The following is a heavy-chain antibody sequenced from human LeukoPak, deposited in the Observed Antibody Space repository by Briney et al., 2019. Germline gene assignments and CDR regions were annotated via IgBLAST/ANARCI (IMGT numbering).Heavy chain of an antibody. CDR1: GFTFSSYE. D-gene: IGHD1-26*01. CDR2: IGGSGRTI. Sequence: GGSLRLSCAASGFTFSSYEMIWVRQPPGTGLEWVSYIGGSGRTIFYADSVKGRFTISRDNAKNSLYLQMNSLRAEDTAVYYCAALIVGGGDHWGQGTLVTVSS. CDR3: AALIVGGGDH. V-gene: IGHV3-48*03. J-gene: IGHJ4*02.